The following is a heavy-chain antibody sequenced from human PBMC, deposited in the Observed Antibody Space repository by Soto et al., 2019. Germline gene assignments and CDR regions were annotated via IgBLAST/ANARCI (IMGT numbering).Heavy chain of an antibody. CDR3: EKDFDRSEFDN. D-gene: IGHD3-9*01. Sequence: GGSXRLSCAPSGFTFIIFAMHWVRQSPGRGLEWVSMVSDGGGNVYYAESVKGRFTISRDNYKEIVYLQISSLTSDDKAVYYCEKDFDRSEFDNWGQGTPVTVSS. V-gene: IGHV3-23*01. J-gene: IGHJ4*02. CDR2: VSDGGGNV. CDR1: GFTFIIFA.